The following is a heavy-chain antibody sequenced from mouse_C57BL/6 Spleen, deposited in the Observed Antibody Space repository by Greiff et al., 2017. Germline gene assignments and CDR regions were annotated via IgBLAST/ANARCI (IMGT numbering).Heavy chain of an antibody. D-gene: IGHD2-4*01. J-gene: IGHJ2*01. V-gene: IGHV1-55*01. CDR3: ASCVYYDYDKGYYFDY. CDR1: GYTFTSYW. Sequence: QVQLQQPGAELVKPGASVKMSCKASGYTFTSYWITWVKQRPGQGLEWIGDIYPGSGSTNYNEKFKSKATLTVDTSSSTAYMQLSSLTSEDSAVYYCASCVYYDYDKGYYFDYWGQGTTLTVSS. CDR2: IYPGSGST.